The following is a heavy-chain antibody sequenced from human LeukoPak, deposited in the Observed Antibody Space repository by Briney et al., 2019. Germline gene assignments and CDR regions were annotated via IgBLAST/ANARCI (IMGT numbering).Heavy chain of an antibody. D-gene: IGHD3-3*01. CDR1: GYTFTSYG. CDR3: AREGGLYYDFWKGYYMDV. J-gene: IGHJ6*03. CDR2: IGAYNGNT. V-gene: IGHV1-18*01. Sequence: ASVKVSCKASGYTFTSYGISWVRQAPGQGLEWMGWIGAYNGNTNYAQKLQGRVTMTTDTSTSTAYMELRSLRSDDTAVYYCAREGGLYYDFWKGYYMDVWGKGTTVTVSS.